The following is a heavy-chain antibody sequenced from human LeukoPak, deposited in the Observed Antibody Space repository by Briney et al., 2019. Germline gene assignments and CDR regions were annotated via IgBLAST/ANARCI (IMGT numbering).Heavy chain of an antibody. CDR1: GGTFSSYT. J-gene: IGHJ5*02. Sequence: SVKVSCKASGGTFSSYTISWVRQAPGQGLEWVGRIIPILGIANYAQKFQGRVTITADKSTSTAYMELSSLRSEDTAVYYCAKGPPQNWFDPWGQGTLVTVSS. V-gene: IGHV1-69*02. CDR3: AKGPPQNWFDP. CDR2: IIPILGIA.